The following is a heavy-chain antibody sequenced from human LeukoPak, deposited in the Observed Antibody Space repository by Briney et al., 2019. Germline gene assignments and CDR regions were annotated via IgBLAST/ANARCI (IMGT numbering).Heavy chain of an antibody. V-gene: IGHV3-23*01. CDR2: ISGSGGST. D-gene: IGHD1-26*01. Sequence: GGSLRLSCTASGFTFGDYTMTWFRQAPGKGLEWVSAISGSGGSTYYADSVKGRFTISRDNSKNTLYLQMNSLRAEDTAVYYCAKDVGAGYYYYMDVWGKGTTVTVSS. J-gene: IGHJ6*03. CDR1: GFTFGDYT. CDR3: AKDVGAGYYYYMDV.